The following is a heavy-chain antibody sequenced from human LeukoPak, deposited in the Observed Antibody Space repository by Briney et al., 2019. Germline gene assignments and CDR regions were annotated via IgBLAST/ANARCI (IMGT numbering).Heavy chain of an antibody. Sequence: GGSLRLPCTASSGFTFSSYAMSWIRQAPGKGLEWVSAISGSGGIIYYADSVKGRFTISRDNSKNTLYLQMDSLRAEDTAVYYCAKDRMTYTYWGQGALVTVSS. CDR1: GFTFSSYA. V-gene: IGHV3-23*01. J-gene: IGHJ4*02. CDR2: ISGSGGII. D-gene: IGHD2-21*02. CDR3: AKDRMTYTY.